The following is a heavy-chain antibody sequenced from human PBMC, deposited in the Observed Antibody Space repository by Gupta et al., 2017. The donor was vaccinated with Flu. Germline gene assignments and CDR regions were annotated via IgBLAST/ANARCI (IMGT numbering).Heavy chain of an antibody. Sequence: QVQLVQSGAEVKKPGSSVKVSCKASGGTFSSYAISWVRQAPGQGLEWMGGIIPIFGTANYAQKFQGRVTITADKSTSTAYMELSSLRSEDTAVYYCATTYGSCSQTSGCMDVWGQGTTVTVSS. CDR2: IIPIFGTA. CDR1: GGTFSSYA. CDR3: ATTYGSCSQTSGCMDV. J-gene: IGHJ6*02. V-gene: IGHV1-69*06. D-gene: IGHD4-17*01.